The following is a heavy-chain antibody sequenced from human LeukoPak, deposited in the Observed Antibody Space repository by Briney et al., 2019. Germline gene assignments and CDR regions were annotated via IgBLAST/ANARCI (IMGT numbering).Heavy chain of an antibody. CDR3: ARPAYTAAYDL. V-gene: IGHV3-7*01. D-gene: IGHD3-16*01. CDR2: MKGDGSEI. Sequence: QAGGSLRLSCAASGFIFSTYWMMWARQAPGKGLEWVANMKGDGSEIHYVVSVKRRFTISRDNAKNSLYLQMNSLRPEDTALYYCARPAYTAAYDLWGQGTMVTVSS. J-gene: IGHJ3*01. CDR1: GFIFSTYW.